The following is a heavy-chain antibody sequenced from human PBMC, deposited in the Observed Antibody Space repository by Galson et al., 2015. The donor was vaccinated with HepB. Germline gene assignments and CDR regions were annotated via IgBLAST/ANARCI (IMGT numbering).Heavy chain of an antibody. CDR3: ARGSEYSSSGGLDY. D-gene: IGHD6-6*01. CDR2: ISSSGDTI. CDR1: GFTFSDYY. J-gene: IGHJ4*02. Sequence: SLRLSCAASGFTFSDYYMSWIRQAPGKGLEWVSYISSSGDTINYADSVKGRITISRDNAKNSLYLQMNRLRAEDTAVYYCARGSEYSSSGGLDYWGQGTLVTVSS. V-gene: IGHV3-11*01.